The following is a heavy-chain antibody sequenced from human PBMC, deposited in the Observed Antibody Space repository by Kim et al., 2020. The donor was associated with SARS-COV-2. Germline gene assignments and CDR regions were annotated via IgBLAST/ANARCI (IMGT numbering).Heavy chain of an antibody. D-gene: IGHD3-9*01. J-gene: IGHJ6*02. CDR2: ISWDGGST. V-gene: IGHV3-43*01. Sequence: GGSLRLSCAASGFTFDDYTMHWVRQAPGKGLEWVSLISWDGGSTYYADSVKGRFTISRDNSKNSLYLQMNSLRTEDTALYYCAKDSDDILTVDGMDVWGQGTTVTVSS. CDR1: GFTFDDYT. CDR3: AKDSDDILTVDGMDV.